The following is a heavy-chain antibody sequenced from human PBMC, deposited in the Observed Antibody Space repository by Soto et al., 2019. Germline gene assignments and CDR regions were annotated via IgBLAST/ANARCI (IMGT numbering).Heavy chain of an antibody. CDR3: ARDELLYYFDP. Sequence: SETLSLTCAVSGYSIRSGYYWGWIRQAPGKGLEWIGSIYRSGKTYYSPSLQSRVTISIDTSKNQFSLKLSSVTAADTAVYFCARDELLYYFDPWGQGTLVTVSS. D-gene: IGHD1-7*01. CDR2: IYRSGKT. V-gene: IGHV4-38-2*02. CDR1: GYSIRSGYY. J-gene: IGHJ4*02.